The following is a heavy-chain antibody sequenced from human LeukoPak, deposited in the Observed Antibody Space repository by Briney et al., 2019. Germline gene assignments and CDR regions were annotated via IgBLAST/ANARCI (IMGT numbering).Heavy chain of an antibody. V-gene: IGHV4-38-2*02. J-gene: IGHJ5*02. D-gene: IGHD6-13*01. CDR3: ARGYSSSWYYNWFDP. Sequence: SETLSLTCTVSGYSISSGYYWGWIRQPPGKGLEWIGYIYHSGSTYYNPSLKSRVTISVDTSKNQFSLKLSSVTAADTAVYHCARGYSSSWYYNWFDPWGQGTLVTVSS. CDR1: GYSISSGYY. CDR2: IYHSGST.